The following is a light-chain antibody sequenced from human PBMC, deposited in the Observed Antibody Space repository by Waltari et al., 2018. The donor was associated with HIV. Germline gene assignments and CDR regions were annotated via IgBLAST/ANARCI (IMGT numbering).Light chain of an antibody. CDR2: GAS. J-gene: IGKJ4*01. Sequence: EVVMTQSPATLSVSPGERATLSCRASQSISNNLAWYQQKPGQAPRLLIYGASTGAAGIPARFSGSGSETEFTLTISSLQSEDFAVYYCQQYNNWPELTFGGGTKVEIK. V-gene: IGKV3-15*01. CDR1: QSISNN. CDR3: QQYNNWPELT.